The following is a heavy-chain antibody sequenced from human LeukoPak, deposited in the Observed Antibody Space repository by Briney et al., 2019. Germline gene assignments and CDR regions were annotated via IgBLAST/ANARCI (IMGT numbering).Heavy chain of an antibody. CDR3: ARDPGDILVAGTFDY. J-gene: IGHJ4*02. CDR2: IKQDGSEK. CDR1: GFTFSSYW. D-gene: IGHD6-19*01. Sequence: QTGGSLRVSCAASGFTFSSYWMSWVRQAPGKGLEWVANIKQDGSEKYYADSVKGRFTISRDNAKNSLYLQMNSLRAEDTAFYYCARDPGDILVAGTFDYWGQGTLVTVSS. V-gene: IGHV3-7*03.